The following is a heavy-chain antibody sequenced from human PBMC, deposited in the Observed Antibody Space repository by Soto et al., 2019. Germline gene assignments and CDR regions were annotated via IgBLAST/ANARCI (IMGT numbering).Heavy chain of an antibody. CDR3: AKDYRGYEVFTVHPRPHFDH. CDR1: GLTFSDYA. D-gene: IGHD3-9*01. J-gene: IGHJ4*02. V-gene: IGHV3-23*01. CDR2: ISGSGETT. Sequence: EVQLLESGGSLVQPGGYLRLSCAASGLTFSDYAMSWVRQAPGKGLEWVSRISGSGETTYYADSVKGRFTITRDNSKNTFYLQMNSLRAEDTAVYYGAKDYRGYEVFTVHPRPHFDHWSQGALVTVSS.